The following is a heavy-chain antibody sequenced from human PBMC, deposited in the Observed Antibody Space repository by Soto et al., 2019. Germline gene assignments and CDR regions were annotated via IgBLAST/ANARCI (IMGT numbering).Heavy chain of an antibody. CDR1: GFSLSTSGVG. D-gene: IGHD6-19*01. CDR3: AHRPGSGYSSGWPPRDWFDP. V-gene: IGHV2-5*01. Sequence: SGPTLVNPTQTLTLTCTFSGFSLSTSGVGVGWIRQPPGKALEWLALIYWNDDKRYSPSLKSRLTITKDTSKNQVVLTMTNMDPVDTATYYCAHRPGSGYSSGWPPRDWFDPWGQGTLVTVSS. J-gene: IGHJ5*02. CDR2: IYWNDDK.